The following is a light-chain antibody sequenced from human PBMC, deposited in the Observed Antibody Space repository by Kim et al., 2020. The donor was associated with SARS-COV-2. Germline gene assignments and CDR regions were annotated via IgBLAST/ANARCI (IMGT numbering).Light chain of an antibody. V-gene: IGLV3-21*04. J-gene: IGLJ3*02. CDR3: QVWDRSTNRV. CDR2: YDT. Sequence: VAPGKTARITCGGDNIGSKRVHWYQQKPGQAPVVVIYYDTGRPSGVPERFSGSNSGDTATLTISRVEAGDEADYYCQVWDRSTNRVFGGGTKLTVL. CDR1: NIGSKR.